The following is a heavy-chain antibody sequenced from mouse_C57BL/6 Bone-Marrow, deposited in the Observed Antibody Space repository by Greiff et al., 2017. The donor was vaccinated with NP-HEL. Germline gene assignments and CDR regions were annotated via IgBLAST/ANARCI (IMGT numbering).Heavy chain of an antibody. V-gene: IGHV1-69*01. CDR3: ARDYYDYDPWFAY. CDR1: GYTFTSYW. Sequence: SGAELVMPGASVKLSCKASGYTFTSYWMHWVKQRPGQGLEWIGEIDPSDSYTNYNQKFKGKSTLTVDKSSSTAYMQLSSLTSEDSAVYYCARDYYDYDPWFAYWGQGTLVTVSA. CDR2: IDPSDSYT. D-gene: IGHD2-4*01. J-gene: IGHJ3*01.